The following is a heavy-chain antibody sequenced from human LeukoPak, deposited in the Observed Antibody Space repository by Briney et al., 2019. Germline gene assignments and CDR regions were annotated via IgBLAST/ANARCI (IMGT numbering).Heavy chain of an antibody. V-gene: IGHV3-30-3*01. CDR1: GFTFSSYA. CDR3: ARDGWELRDAFDI. D-gene: IGHD1-26*01. Sequence: PGGSLRLSWAASGFTFSSYAMHWVRQAPGKGLEWVAVISYDGSNKYYADSVKGRFTISRDNSKNTLYLQMNSLRAEDTAVYYCARDGWELRDAFDIWGQGTMVTVSS. J-gene: IGHJ3*02. CDR2: ISYDGSNK.